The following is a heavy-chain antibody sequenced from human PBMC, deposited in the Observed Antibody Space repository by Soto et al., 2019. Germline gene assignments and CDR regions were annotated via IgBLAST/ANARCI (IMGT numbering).Heavy chain of an antibody. CDR2: ISGSGGST. CDR1: GFTFSSYA. CDR3: AKGKVGYSYGYFDY. V-gene: IGHV3-23*01. J-gene: IGHJ4*02. Sequence: GGSLRLSCAVSGFTFSSYAMSWVRQAPGKGLEWVSAISGSGGSTYYADSVKGRFTISRDNSKNTLYLQMNSLRAEDTAVYYCAKGKVGYSYGYFDYWGQGTLVTVSS. D-gene: IGHD5-18*01.